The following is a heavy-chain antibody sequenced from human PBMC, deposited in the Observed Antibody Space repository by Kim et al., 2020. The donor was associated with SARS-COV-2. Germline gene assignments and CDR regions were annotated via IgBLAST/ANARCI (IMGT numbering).Heavy chain of an antibody. Sequence: SEILSLTCSVSGGSVSSGDYYWSWIRQHPGKGLEWIGYIDYSGSTYYNPSLKSRVTISVDTSKNQFSLKLRSVTAADTAVYYCASAPRITIFVVVNHFDYWGQGTLVTVSS. V-gene: IGHV4-31*02. CDR3: ASAPRITIFVVVNHFDY. CDR1: GGSVSSGDYY. D-gene: IGHD3-3*01. CDR2: IDYSGST. J-gene: IGHJ4*02.